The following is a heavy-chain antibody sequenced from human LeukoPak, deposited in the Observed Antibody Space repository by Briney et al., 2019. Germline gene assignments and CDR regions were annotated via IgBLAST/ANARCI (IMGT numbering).Heavy chain of an antibody. CDR1: GFTFSSYG. D-gene: IGHD6-13*01. J-gene: IGHJ4*02. CDR2: ISGSGGST. Sequence: PGGSLRLSCAGSGFTFSSYGMSWVRQAPGKGLEWVSTISGSGGSTYYADSVKGRFTISRDNSKNTLYLQMNSLRAEDTAVYYCAKGASSWSRFDYWGQGTLVTVSS. V-gene: IGHV3-23*01. CDR3: AKGASSWSRFDY.